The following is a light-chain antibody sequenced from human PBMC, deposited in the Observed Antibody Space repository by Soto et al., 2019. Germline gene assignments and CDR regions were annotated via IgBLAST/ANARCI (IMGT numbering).Light chain of an antibody. Sequence: DIKMYQSPSSLSAYVGDRVTITCRASQSISSYLNWYQQKPGKAPKLLIYAASSLQSGVPSRFSGSGSGTEFTLTISSLQPDDFATYYCQQYNSYSWTFGQGGKV. J-gene: IGKJ1*01. CDR1: QSISSY. CDR3: QQYNSYSWT. V-gene: IGKV1-39*01. CDR2: AAS.